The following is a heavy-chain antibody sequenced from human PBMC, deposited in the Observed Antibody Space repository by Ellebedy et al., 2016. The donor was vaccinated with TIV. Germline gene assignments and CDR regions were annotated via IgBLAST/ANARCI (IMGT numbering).Heavy chain of an antibody. CDR2: INHSGST. CDR3: ARGRRGVAGSFRDY. CDR1: GGSFSGYY. J-gene: IGHJ4*02. D-gene: IGHD6-19*01. Sequence: SETLSLXCAVYGGSFSGYYWSWIRQPPGKGLEWIGEINHSGSTNYNPSLKSRVTISVDTSKNQFSLKLSSVTAADTAVYYCARGRRGVAGSFRDYWGQGTLVTVSS. V-gene: IGHV4-34*01.